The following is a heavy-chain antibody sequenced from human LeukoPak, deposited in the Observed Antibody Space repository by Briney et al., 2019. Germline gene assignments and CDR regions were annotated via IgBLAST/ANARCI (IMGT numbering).Heavy chain of an antibody. Sequence: ASVKVSCKASGYTFTGYYMHWVRQAPGQGLEWMGWINPNSGDTNYAQKFQGRVTMTRDTSINTACMELSRLRSDDTAVYYCARVTFLVGNTHFEYWGQGTLVTVSS. CDR1: GYTFTGYY. D-gene: IGHD2-8*02. CDR3: ARVTFLVGNTHFEY. J-gene: IGHJ4*02. CDR2: INPNSGDT. V-gene: IGHV1-2*02.